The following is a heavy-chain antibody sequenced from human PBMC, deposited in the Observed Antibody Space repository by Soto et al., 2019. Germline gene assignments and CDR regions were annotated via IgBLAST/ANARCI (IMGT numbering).Heavy chain of an antibody. V-gene: IGHV3-30-3*01. Sequence: GGSLRLSCAASGFTFSSYAMHWVRQAPGKGLEWVAVISYDGSNKYYADSVKGRFTISRDNSKNTLYLQMNSLRSDDTAVYYCARGVGSGSYYNQYNWFDPWGQGTLVTVSS. CDR2: ISYDGSNK. D-gene: IGHD3-10*01. J-gene: IGHJ5*02. CDR3: ARGVGSGSYYNQYNWFDP. CDR1: GFTFSSYA.